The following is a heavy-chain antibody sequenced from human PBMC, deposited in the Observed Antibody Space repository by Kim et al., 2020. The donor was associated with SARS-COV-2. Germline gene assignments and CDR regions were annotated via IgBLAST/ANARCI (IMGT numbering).Heavy chain of an antibody. CDR2: IRSKAYGGTT. CDR3: TRDENSSGAHPFDP. J-gene: IGHJ5*02. V-gene: IGHV3-49*04. Sequence: GGSLRLSCTASGFTFDDYAMSWVRQAPGKGLEWVGFIRSKAYGGTTEYAASVKGRFTISRDDSKSIAYLQMNSLKTEDTAVYYCTRDENSSGAHPFDPWGQGTLVTVSS. CDR1: GFTFDDYA. D-gene: IGHD6-25*01.